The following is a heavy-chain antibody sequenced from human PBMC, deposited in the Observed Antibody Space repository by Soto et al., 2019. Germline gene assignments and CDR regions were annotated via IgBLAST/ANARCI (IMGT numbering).Heavy chain of an antibody. Sequence: GGSLRLSCAVSGFTFDDNAMHWVRQAPEKGLEWVSGINWKSDIGYADPVKGRFTTSRDNAENSLYLQMNSLRAEDTALYYCAISQDRGGRTTFIYWGQGTQVTVSS. V-gene: IGHV3-9*01. CDR1: GFTFDDNA. D-gene: IGHD3-16*01. CDR3: AISQDRGGRTTFIY. CDR2: INWKSDI. J-gene: IGHJ4*02.